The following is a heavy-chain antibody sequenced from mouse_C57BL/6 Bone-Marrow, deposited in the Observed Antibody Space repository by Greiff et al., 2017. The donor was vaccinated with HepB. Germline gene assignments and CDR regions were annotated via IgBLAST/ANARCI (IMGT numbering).Heavy chain of an antibody. Sequence: QVQLQQPGAELVMPGASVKLSCKASGYTFTSYWMHWVKQRPGQGLEWIGEIDPSDSYTNYNQKFKGKSTLTVDKSSSTAYMQLSSLTSEDSAVYYCARYYDYDPYYAMDYGGQGTSVTVSS. J-gene: IGHJ4*01. V-gene: IGHV1-69*01. CDR1: GYTFTSYW. D-gene: IGHD2-4*01. CDR2: IDPSDSYT. CDR3: ARYYDYDPYYAMDY.